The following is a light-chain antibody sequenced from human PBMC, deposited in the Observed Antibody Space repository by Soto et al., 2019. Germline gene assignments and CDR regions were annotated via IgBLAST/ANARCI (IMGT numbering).Light chain of an antibody. CDR1: QSVSSSY. CDR3: QQYGSSPVFT. CDR2: GAS. V-gene: IGKV3-20*01. J-gene: IGKJ3*01. Sequence: EIALTQSPGTLSLSPGERATLSCRASQSVSSSYLAWYQQKPGQAPRLLIYGASSRATGIPDRFSGSGSGTDYALTISRLEPEDFAVYYCQQYGSSPVFTLGHGTKVDIK.